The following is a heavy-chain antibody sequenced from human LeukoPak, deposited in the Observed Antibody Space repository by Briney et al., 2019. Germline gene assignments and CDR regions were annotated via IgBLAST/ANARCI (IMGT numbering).Heavy chain of an antibody. V-gene: IGHV1-3*01. CDR3: ARQALPVGAAEPFLY. Sequence: ASVKVSCKSSGYTFTSYAMRWVRQAPGQRLGRVGWINAGNDNTKYSQKFPGRVTIPRDTSASTAYLDLRRLRSEDTAVCSCARQALPVGAAEPFLYWGQGTLATVSS. J-gene: IGHJ4*02. CDR1: GYTFTSYA. CDR2: INAGNDNT. D-gene: IGHD1-26*01.